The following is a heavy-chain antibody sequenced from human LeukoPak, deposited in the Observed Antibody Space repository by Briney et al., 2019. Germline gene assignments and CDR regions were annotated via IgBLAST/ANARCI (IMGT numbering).Heavy chain of an antibody. V-gene: IGHV3-21*01. J-gene: IGHJ4*02. CDR1: GFTFSSYS. CDR3: ARDLNGGPFDY. Sequence: PGGSLRLSCAASGFTFSSYSMNWVRQAPGKGLELVSSISSSSSYIYYADSVKGRFTISRDNAKNSLYLQMNSLRAEDTAVYYCARDLNGGPFDYWGQGTLVTVSS. CDR2: ISSSSSYI. D-gene: IGHD4-23*01.